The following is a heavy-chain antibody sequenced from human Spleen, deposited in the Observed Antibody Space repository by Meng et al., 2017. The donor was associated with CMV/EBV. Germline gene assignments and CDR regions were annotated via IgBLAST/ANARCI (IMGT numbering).Heavy chain of an antibody. J-gene: IGHJ6*02. CDR3: ARDIRGSDYYYGMDV. V-gene: IGHV3-21*01. D-gene: IGHD3-10*01. CDR1: GFFVDTHY. CDR2: ISRTSTYI. Sequence: GESLKISCAASGFFVDTHYINWLRQAPGKGLEWISFISRTSTYIDYADSVKGRFTISRDNARNSLFLQMNSLRAEDTAVYYCARDIRGSDYYYGMDVWGQGTTVTVSS.